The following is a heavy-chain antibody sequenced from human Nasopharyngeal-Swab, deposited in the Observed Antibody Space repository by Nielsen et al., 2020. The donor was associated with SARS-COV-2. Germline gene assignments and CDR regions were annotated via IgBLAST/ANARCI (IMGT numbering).Heavy chain of an antibody. CDR3: ARASAGPYYYYGMDV. D-gene: IGHD6-13*01. J-gene: IGHJ6*02. Sequence: WVRQAPGQRLEWMGWINAGNANTNYSQKFQGRVTMTRDTSTSTVYMELSSLRSEDTAVYYCARASAGPYYYYGMDVWGQGTTVTVSS. V-gene: IGHV1-3*01. CDR2: INAGNANT.